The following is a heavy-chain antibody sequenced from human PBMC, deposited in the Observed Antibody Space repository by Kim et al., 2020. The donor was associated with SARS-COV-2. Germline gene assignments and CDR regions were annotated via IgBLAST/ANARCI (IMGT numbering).Heavy chain of an antibody. CDR2: SGDP. V-gene: IGHV4-4*07. D-gene: IGHD5-18*01. CDR3: AQGYAFDI. Sequence: SGDPNYTPPLRRRVTVSVDTSKNQFSLKLSSVTAADTAVYYCAQGYAFDIWGRGTMLTVSS. J-gene: IGHJ3*02.